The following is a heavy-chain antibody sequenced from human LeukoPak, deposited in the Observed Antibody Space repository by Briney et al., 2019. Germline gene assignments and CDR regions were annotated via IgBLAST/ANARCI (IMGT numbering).Heavy chain of an antibody. Sequence: GGSLRLSCAASGFTFSSYWMSWVRQAPGKGLEWVANIKQDGSEKNYVDSVKGRFTISRDNAKNSLYLQMNSLRAEDTAVYYCASQVRREPYCSGGSCPTANWFDPWGQGTLVTVSS. CDR1: GFTFSSYW. V-gene: IGHV3-7*03. CDR3: ASQVRREPYCSGGSCPTANWFDP. D-gene: IGHD2-15*01. CDR2: IKQDGSEK. J-gene: IGHJ5*02.